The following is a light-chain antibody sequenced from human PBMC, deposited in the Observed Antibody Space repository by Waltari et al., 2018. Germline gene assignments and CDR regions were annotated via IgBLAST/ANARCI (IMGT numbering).Light chain of an antibody. V-gene: IGLV2-23*02. J-gene: IGLJ1*01. CDR1: SSDVGSYNL. Sequence: QSALTQPASVSGSPGQSITISCTGPSSDVGSYNLVSWYQQHPGKAPKLMIYEVSKRPSGVSNRFSGSKSGNTASLTISGLQAEDEADYYCCSYAGSSTSPYVFGTGTKVTVL. CDR2: EVS. CDR3: CSYAGSSTSPYV.